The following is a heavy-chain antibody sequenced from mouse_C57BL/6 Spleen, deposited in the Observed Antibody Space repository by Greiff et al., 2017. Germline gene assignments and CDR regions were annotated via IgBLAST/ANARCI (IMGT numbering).Heavy chain of an antibody. V-gene: IGHV1-66*01. D-gene: IGHD2-4*01. J-gene: IGHJ3*01. CDR3: ARGDYDYDGGFAD. Sequence: QVQLQQSGPELVKPGASVKISCKASGYSFTSYYIHWVKQRPGQGLEWIGWIYPGSGNTKYKEKFKGKATLTADTSSSTAYMQLSSLTYEDSAVYYCARGDYDYDGGFADWGHGTLVTVSA. CDR2: IYPGSGNT. CDR1: GYSFTSYY.